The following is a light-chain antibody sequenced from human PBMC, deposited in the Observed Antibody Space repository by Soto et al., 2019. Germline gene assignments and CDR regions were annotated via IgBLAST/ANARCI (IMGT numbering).Light chain of an antibody. CDR3: QQCYSTPGGT. CDR1: QSISSY. V-gene: IGKV1-39*01. J-gene: IGKJ1*01. CDR2: AAS. Sequence: DIQMTQSPSSLSASVGDRVTITCRASQSISSYLNWYQQKPGKAPKLLIYAASSLQSGVPSRFSGSGSGTDFTLTISSLQPEDFATYYCQQCYSTPGGTFGQGTKGEIK.